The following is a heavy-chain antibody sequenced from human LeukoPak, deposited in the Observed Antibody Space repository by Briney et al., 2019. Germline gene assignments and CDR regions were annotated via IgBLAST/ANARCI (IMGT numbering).Heavy chain of an antibody. CDR2: ISNNGGTT. CDR1: GFTFSSYA. D-gene: IGHD3-10*01. J-gene: IGHJ4*02. Sequence: SGGSLRLFCAASGFTFSSYAMHWVRQAPGKGLEYVSAISNNGGTTYYANSVRGRFTISRDNSKNTLYLQMGSLRAEDKAVYYCARVNGSGSYYDYWGQGTLVTVSS. V-gene: IGHV3-64*01. CDR3: ARVNGSGSYYDY.